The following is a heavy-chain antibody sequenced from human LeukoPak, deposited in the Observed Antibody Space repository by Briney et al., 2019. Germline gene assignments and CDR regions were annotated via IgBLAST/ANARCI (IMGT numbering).Heavy chain of an antibody. CDR1: GFTFDDYA. V-gene: IGHV3-9*01. CDR3: AKDIGDY. CDR2: ISWNSGSI. Sequence: PGGSLRLSCAASGFTFDDYAMHWVRQAPGKGLEWVSGISWNSGSIGYADSVEGRFTISRDNAKNSLYLQMNSLRAEDTALYYCAKDIGDYWGQGTLVTVSS. J-gene: IGHJ4*02.